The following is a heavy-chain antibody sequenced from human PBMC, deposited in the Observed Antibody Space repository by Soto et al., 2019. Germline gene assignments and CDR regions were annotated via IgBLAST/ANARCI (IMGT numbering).Heavy chain of an antibody. CDR3: ARVGMYSSTDIDY. Sequence: GGSLRLSCAASGFTFSSYSMNWVRPAPGKGLEWVSSISSSSSYIYYADSVKGRFTISRDNAKNSLYLQMNSLRAEDTAVYHCARVGMYSSTDIDYWGQGTLVTVSS. CDR2: ISSSSSYI. CDR1: GFTFSSYS. D-gene: IGHD6-13*01. V-gene: IGHV3-21*01. J-gene: IGHJ4*02.